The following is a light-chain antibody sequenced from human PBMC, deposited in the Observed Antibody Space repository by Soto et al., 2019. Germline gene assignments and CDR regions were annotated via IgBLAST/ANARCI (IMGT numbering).Light chain of an antibody. J-gene: IGKJ1*01. Sequence: EIVLTQSPATLSLSPGERATLSCWASQSVRNFLAWYQQKPGQAPRLLIYDASNRATGIPPRFSGGGSGTDFTLAISGLEPEDSAIYYCQQRYNWPWTFGQGTKVDIK. CDR2: DAS. V-gene: IGKV3-11*01. CDR1: QSVRNF. CDR3: QQRYNWPWT.